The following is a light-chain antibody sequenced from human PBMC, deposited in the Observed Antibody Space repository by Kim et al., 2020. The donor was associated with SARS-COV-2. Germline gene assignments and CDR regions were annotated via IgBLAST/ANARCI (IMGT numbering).Light chain of an antibody. J-gene: IGLJ3*02. V-gene: IGLV1-40*01. CDR2: GNH. Sequence: QLVLTQPPSVSGAPGQRVTVSCSGTRSNIGAGFGVHWYQQLPGAVPRLLMYGNHSRPSGVPDRFSASTSGTSAALAITGLQAEDEADYFCQSYDSGLSGSLFGGGTKLTVL. CDR1: RSNIGAGFG. CDR3: QSYDSGLSGSL.